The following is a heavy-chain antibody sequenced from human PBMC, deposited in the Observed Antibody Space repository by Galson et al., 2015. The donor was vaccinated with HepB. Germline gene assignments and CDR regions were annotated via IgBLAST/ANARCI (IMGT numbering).Heavy chain of an antibody. CDR3: ARTAAIEMIARFDP. CDR2: IYYSGST. Sequence: SETLSLTCTVSGGSISSYYWSWIRQPPGKGLEWIGYIYYSGSTNYNPSLKSRVTISVDTSKNQFSLKLSSVTAADTAVYYCARTAAIEMIARFDPWGQGTLVTVSS. CDR1: GGSISSYY. J-gene: IGHJ5*02. V-gene: IGHV4-59*01. D-gene: IGHD2-2*02.